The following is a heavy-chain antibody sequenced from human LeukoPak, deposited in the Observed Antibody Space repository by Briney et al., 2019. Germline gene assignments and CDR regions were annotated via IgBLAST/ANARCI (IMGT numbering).Heavy chain of an antibody. CDR2: INHSGST. CDR3: ARDNYYDSSGYYRNYYYYYMDV. Sequence: PSETLSLTCAVYGGSFSGYYWSWIRQPLGKGLEWIGEINHSGSTNYNPSLKSRVTISVDTSKNQFSLKLSSVTAADTAVYYCARDNYYDSSGYYRNYYYYYMDVWGKGTTVTISS. CDR1: GGSFSGYY. J-gene: IGHJ6*03. D-gene: IGHD3-22*01. V-gene: IGHV4-34*01.